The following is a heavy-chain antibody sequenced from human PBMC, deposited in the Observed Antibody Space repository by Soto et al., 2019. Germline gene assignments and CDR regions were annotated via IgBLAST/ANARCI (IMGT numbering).Heavy chain of an antibody. Sequence: GGSLRLSCAASGFTFSSYAMTWARRAPGKGLEWVSAIGGSGGTTYYADSVKGRITISRDNSRNTLYLQMDSLNTEDTAVYFCTTEIHGYRYFDYWGQGTLVTVSS. CDR2: IGGSGGTT. CDR1: GFTFSSYA. CDR3: TTEIHGYRYFDY. V-gene: IGHV3-23*01. J-gene: IGHJ4*02. D-gene: IGHD5-18*01.